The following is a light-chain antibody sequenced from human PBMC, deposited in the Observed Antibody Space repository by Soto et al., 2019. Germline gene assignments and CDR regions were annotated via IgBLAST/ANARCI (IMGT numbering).Light chain of an antibody. Sequence: EIVFTQAPGTLSLSPGERATLSCRASQTVSTTYFAWYQQKFGQAPRLLIYSTSIRATGIPDRFSGSGSGTDFTLTISRLEPEDFAVYYCQQYGSSPWTFGQGTKVDIK. J-gene: IGKJ1*01. CDR2: STS. CDR3: QQYGSSPWT. CDR1: QTVSTTY. V-gene: IGKV3-20*01.